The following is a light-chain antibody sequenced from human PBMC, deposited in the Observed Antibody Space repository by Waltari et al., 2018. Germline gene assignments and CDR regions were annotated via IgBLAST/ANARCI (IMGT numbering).Light chain of an antibody. CDR2: QDN. V-gene: IGLV3-1*01. CDR3: QTWDRTTVV. J-gene: IGLJ2*01. CDR1: YLGNKP. Sequence: SYDLPQPASLSVSPGQTVSITCSGDYLGNKPTCWYHQRPGQSPLLVIYQDNKRPSGIPERFSGSNSGNTATLTISGTETMDEGDYYCQTWDRTTVVFGGGTKLTVL.